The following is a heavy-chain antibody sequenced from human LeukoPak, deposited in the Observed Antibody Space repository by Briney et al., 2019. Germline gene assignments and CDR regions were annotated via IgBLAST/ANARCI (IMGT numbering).Heavy chain of an antibody. V-gene: IGHV3-48*04. CDR2: ISSSSSTI. Sequence: GGSLRLSCAASGFTFSSYSMNWVRQAPGKGLEWVSYISSSSSTIYYADSVKGRFTISRDNAMNSLYLQMNSLRAEDTAVYYCARDPGDTAMAPENWFDPWGQGTLVTVSS. J-gene: IGHJ5*02. CDR3: ARDPGDTAMAPENWFDP. CDR1: GFTFSSYS. D-gene: IGHD5-18*01.